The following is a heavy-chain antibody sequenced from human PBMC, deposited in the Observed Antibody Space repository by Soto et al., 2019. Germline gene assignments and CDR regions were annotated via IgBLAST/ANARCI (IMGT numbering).Heavy chain of an antibody. Sequence: QVQLVQSGAEVKKPGASVKVSCKASGYTFTGYYMHWVRQAPGQGLEWMGWINPNSGGTNYAQKFQGRVTITADESTSTAYMELSSLRSEDTAVYYCARAMGYSYGPRPFDYWGQGTLVTVSS. D-gene: IGHD5-18*01. CDR2: INPNSGGT. CDR3: ARAMGYSYGPRPFDY. J-gene: IGHJ4*02. CDR1: GYTFTGYY. V-gene: IGHV1-2*02.